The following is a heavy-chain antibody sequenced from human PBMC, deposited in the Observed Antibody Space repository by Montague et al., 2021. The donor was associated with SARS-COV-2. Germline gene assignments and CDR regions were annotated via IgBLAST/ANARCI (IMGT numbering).Heavy chain of an antibody. V-gene: IGHV2-70*13. D-gene: IGHD6-19*01. Sequence: PALVKPTQTLTLTCTFSGFSLSTSGVCVSWIRQPPGKALEWLALIDWDDDKYYSASLKTRLTISKGPSTNQVVLTMTNMDPVDTGTYYCARTGSAVPVIMSTYNLNIWGQGTQVTVSS. CDR2: IDWDDDK. CDR3: ARTGSAVPVIMSTYNLNI. J-gene: IGHJ4*02. CDR1: GFSLSTSGVC.